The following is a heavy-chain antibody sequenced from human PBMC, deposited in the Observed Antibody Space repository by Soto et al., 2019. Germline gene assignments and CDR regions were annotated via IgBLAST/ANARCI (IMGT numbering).Heavy chain of an antibody. CDR2: ISGSGGST. J-gene: IGHJ4*02. Sequence: GGSLRLSCAASGFTFSIYAMSWVRHAPGKGLEWVSAISGSGGSTYYADSVKGRFTISRDNSKNTLYLQMNSLRAEDTAVYYCAKDQVGYYDILTGYYDYWGQGTLVTVSS. V-gene: IGHV3-23*01. D-gene: IGHD3-9*01. CDR1: GFTFSIYA. CDR3: AKDQVGYYDILTGYYDY.